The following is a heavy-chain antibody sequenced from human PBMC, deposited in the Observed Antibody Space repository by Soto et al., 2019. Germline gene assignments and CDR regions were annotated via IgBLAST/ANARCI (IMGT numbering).Heavy chain of an antibody. V-gene: IGHV1-8*01. D-gene: IGHD2-2*01. Sequence: ASVKVSCKPSGYTFTSYDINWLRQATGQGLEWMGWMNPNSGNTGYAQKFQGRVTMIRNTSISTAYMELSSLRSEDTAVHYCAREDIVVVPAARDYYYYYMDVWGKGTTVTVSS. CDR1: GYTFTSYD. CDR3: AREDIVVVPAARDYYYYYMDV. J-gene: IGHJ6*03. CDR2: MNPNSGNT.